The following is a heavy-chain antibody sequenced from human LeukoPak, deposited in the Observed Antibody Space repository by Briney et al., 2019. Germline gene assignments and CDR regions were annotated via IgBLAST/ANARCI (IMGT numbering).Heavy chain of an antibody. Sequence: SETLSLTCIVSGGSIRNYYWSWIRQPPGKGLEWIGYIFYSGSTDYNPSLKSRVTISIDTSKNQFSLKLSSVTAADTAVYYCARGPRGTMISFDPWGQGTLVTVSS. CDR3: ARGPRGTMISFDP. D-gene: IGHD3-22*01. CDR1: GGSIRNYY. V-gene: IGHV4-59*13. J-gene: IGHJ5*02. CDR2: IFYSGST.